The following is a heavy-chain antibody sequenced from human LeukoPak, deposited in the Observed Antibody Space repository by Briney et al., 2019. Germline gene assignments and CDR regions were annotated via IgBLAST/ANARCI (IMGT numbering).Heavy chain of an antibody. Sequence: ASVKVSCKASGYTFTSYYMHWVRQAPGQGLEWMGIINPSGGSTSYAQKFQGRVTMTRDTSTSTVYMELSSLRSEDTAVYYCARATTYDSSGYYYEWFAFDIWGQGTMVTVSS. J-gene: IGHJ3*02. CDR2: INPSGGST. V-gene: IGHV1-46*01. CDR3: ARATTYDSSGYYYEWFAFDI. CDR1: GYTFTSYY. D-gene: IGHD3-22*01.